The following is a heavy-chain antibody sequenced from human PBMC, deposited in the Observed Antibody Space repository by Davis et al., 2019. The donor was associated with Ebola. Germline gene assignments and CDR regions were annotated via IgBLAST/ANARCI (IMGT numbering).Heavy chain of an antibody. J-gene: IGHJ4*02. V-gene: IGHV4-59*01. CDR2: IYYSGST. CDR1: GGSIRSYY. Sequence: PSETLSLTCSVSGGSIRSYYWSWIRQPPGKGLEWIGYIYYSGSTNYNPSLKSRVTISVDTSKNQFSLKLSSVTAADTAVYYCATSKNIVAMPFDYWGQGTLVTVSS. CDR3: ATSKNIVAMPFDY. D-gene: IGHD5-12*01.